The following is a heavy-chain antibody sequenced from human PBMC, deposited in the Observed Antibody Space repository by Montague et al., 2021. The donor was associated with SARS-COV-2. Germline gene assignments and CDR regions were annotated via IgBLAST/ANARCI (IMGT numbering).Heavy chain of an antibody. D-gene: IGHD1-26*01. CDR2: IYYDGST. CDR1: GGSIRSYY. CDR3: ARYGSYFEH. J-gene: IGHJ4*02. V-gene: IGHV4-59*03. Sequence: SETLSLTRTVSGGSIRSYYWSWIRQTPGKGLEWIGYIYYDGSTNYNPSLKSRVTVSVDSSKNQFSLRLSSVTAADTAVYYCARYGSYFEHWGQGTLVTVSS.